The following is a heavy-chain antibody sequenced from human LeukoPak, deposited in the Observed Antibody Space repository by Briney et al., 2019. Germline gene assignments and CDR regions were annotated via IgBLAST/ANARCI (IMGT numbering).Heavy chain of an antibody. J-gene: IGHJ5*02. V-gene: IGHV3-21*01. D-gene: IGHD2-2*01. Sequence: GGSLRLSCAASGFTFSSYSMNWVRQAPGKGLEWVSSISSSSSYIYYADSVKGRFTISRDNAKNSLYPQMNSLRAEDTAVYYCARDPRRLGYCSSTSCYFLWFDPWGQGTLVTVSS. CDR1: GFTFSSYS. CDR3: ARDPRRLGYCSSTSCYFLWFDP. CDR2: ISSSSSYI.